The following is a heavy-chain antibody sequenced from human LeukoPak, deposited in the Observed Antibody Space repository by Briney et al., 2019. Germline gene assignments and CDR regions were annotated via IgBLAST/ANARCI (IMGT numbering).Heavy chain of an antibody. CDR2: ISSDGTIT. D-gene: IGHD5-24*01. V-gene: IGHV3-74*01. CDR3: AREAADGYVFGEFDP. J-gene: IGHJ5*02. Sequence: PGGSLRLSCAASGFSVRTYWMSWVRQAPGKGLVWLSRISSDGTITSYADAVKGRFTISRDNAKNSLYLQMNSLRAEDTAVYYCAREAADGYVFGEFDPWGQGTLVTVSS. CDR1: GFSVRTYW.